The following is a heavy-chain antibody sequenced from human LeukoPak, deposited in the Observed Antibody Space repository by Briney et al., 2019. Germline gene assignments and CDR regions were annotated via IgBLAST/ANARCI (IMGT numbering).Heavy chain of an antibody. CDR3: ARATYSSREIDY. V-gene: IGHV3-48*04. J-gene: IGHJ4*02. CDR1: GLSFSTYG. Sequence: GGSLRLSCAASGLSFSTYGMQWVRQAPGKGLEWVSYISSSGSTIYYADSVKGRFTISRDNAKNSLYLQMNSLRVEDTAVYYCARATYSSREIDYWGQGALVTVSS. D-gene: IGHD6-13*01. CDR2: ISSSGSTI.